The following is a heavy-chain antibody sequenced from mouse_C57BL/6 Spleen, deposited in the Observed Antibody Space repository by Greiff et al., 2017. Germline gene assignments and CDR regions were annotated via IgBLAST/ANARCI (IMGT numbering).Heavy chain of an antibody. J-gene: IGHJ1*03. Sequence: VQLQQSGAELVRPGASVKLSCTASGFNIKDDYMHWVKQRPEQGLEWIGWIDPENGDTEYASKFQGKATITADTSSNTAYLQLSSLTSEDTAVYYCTPITTVANWYFDVWGTGTTVTVSS. D-gene: IGHD1-1*01. V-gene: IGHV14-4*01. CDR1: GFNIKDDY. CDR2: IDPENGDT. CDR3: TPITTVANWYFDV.